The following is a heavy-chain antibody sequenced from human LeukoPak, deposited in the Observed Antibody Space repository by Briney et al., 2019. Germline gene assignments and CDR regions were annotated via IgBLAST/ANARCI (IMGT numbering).Heavy chain of an antibody. D-gene: IGHD3-10*01. J-gene: IGHJ4*02. V-gene: IGHV1-69*02. CDR3: AIRYGSGSSYFDY. Sequence: SVKVSCKASGGTFSSYTISWVRQAPGQGLEWMGRIIPILGIANYAQKFQGRVTITADKSTSTAYMELSSLRSGDTAVYYCAIRYGSGSSYFDYWGREPWSPSPQ. CDR2: IIPILGIA. CDR1: GGTFSSYT.